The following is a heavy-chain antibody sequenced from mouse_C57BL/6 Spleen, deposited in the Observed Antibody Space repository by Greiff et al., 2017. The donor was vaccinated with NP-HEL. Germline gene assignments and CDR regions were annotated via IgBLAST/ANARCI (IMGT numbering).Heavy chain of an antibody. CDR2: INPNNGGT. CDR1: GYTFTDYN. D-gene: IGHD1-1*01. V-gene: IGHV1-22*01. J-gene: IGHJ2*01. CDR3: ARFITTVVGRDYFDY. Sequence: VQLQQSGPELVKPGASVKMSCKASGYTFTDYNMHWVKQSHGKSLEWIGYINPNNGGTSYNQKFKGKATLTVNKSSSTAYMELRSLTSEDSAVYYCARFITTVVGRDYFDYWGQGTTLTVSS.